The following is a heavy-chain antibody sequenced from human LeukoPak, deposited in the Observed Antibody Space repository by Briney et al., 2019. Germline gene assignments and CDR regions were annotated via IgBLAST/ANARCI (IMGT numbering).Heavy chain of an antibody. Sequence: PGGSLRLSRVASGFTFSKNWIHWVRQAPGKGLVWVSRIQGDGSNTNYADSVKGRFSISRDNAKNTVYLQMNSLRAEDTGIYYCARGTSAGGPISPFDFWGQGTVVTVSS. CDR2: IQGDGSNT. V-gene: IGHV3-74*01. CDR3: ARGTSAGGPISPFDF. J-gene: IGHJ4*02. CDR1: GFTFSKNW. D-gene: IGHD6-13*01.